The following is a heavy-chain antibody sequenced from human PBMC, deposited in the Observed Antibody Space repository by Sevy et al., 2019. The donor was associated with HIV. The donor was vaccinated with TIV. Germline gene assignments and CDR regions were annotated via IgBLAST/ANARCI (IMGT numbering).Heavy chain of an antibody. V-gene: IGHV3-21*01. CDR3: AREGEYCSSTSCFYYYYYYGMDV. Sequence: GGSLRLSCAASGFTFSSYSMNWVRQAPGKGLEWVSSISSSSSYIYYADSVKGRFTISRDNAKNSLYLQMNSLRAEDMAVDYCAREGEYCSSTSCFYYYYYYGMDVWGQGTTVTVSS. J-gene: IGHJ6*02. CDR2: ISSSSSYI. CDR1: GFTFSSYS. D-gene: IGHD2-2*01.